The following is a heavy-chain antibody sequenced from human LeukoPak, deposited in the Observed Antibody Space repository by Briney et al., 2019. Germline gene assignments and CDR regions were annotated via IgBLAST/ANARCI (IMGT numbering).Heavy chain of an antibody. CDR3: VRLYGSGSYNNDY. J-gene: IGHJ4*02. CDR2: IYPGDSDT. V-gene: IGHV5-51*01. CDR1: GYSFTSYW. D-gene: IGHD3-10*01. Sequence: GESLKISFKGSGYSFTSYWIGWVRQMPGKGLEWMGIIYPGDSDTRYSPSFQGQVTISADKSISTAYLQWRSLKASDSAMYYCVRLYGSGSYNNDYWRKGTLVTVSS.